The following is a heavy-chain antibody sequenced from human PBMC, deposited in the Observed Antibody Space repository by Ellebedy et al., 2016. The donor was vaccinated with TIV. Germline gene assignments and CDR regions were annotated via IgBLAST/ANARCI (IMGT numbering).Heavy chain of an antibody. J-gene: IGHJ6*03. CDR1: GFTFSSYA. D-gene: IGHD4-17*01. V-gene: IGHV3-23*01. CDR3: AKDLYGDYLMDV. CDR2: ISGNGGHT. Sequence: GGSLKISCAASGFTFSSYAMSWVRQAPGKGLEWVSAISGNGGHTHYADSVKGRFTISRDNSKNTLYLQMNSLRAEDTAVYYCAKDLYGDYLMDVWGKGTTVTVSS.